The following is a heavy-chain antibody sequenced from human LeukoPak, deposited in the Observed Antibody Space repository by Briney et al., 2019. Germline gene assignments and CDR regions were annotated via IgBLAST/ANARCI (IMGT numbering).Heavy chain of an antibody. Sequence: PSETLSLTCTVSGGSISSGSYYWSWIRQPAGKGLEWIGRIYTSGSTSYIPSLKSRLTISVDTSKNQFSLRLSSVTAADTAVYYCARDAWFGAGRTFDYWGQGTLVTVSS. CDR1: GGSISSGSYY. D-gene: IGHD3-10*01. V-gene: IGHV4-61*02. CDR3: ARDAWFGAGRTFDY. J-gene: IGHJ4*02. CDR2: IYTSGST.